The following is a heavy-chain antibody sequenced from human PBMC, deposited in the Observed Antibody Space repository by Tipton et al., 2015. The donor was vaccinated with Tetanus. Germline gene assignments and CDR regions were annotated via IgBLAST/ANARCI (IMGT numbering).Heavy chain of an antibody. J-gene: IGHJ4*02. Sequence: SLRLSCAASGFTFTNDAMSWVRQAPGKGLEWVSAISGSGGSTYYADSVKGRFTISRDNSKNTLYLQMNSLRAEDTAVYYCAKEQYYDFWSGYYVLDYWGQGTLVTVSS. V-gene: IGHV3-23*01. CDR3: AKEQYYDFWSGYYVLDY. CDR2: ISGSGGST. CDR1: GFTFTNDA. D-gene: IGHD3-3*01.